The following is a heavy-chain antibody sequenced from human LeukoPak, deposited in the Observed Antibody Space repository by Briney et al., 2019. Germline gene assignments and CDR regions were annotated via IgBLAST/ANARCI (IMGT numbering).Heavy chain of an antibody. V-gene: IGHV4-61*02. CDR1: AASVSSARYF. Sequence: PSQTLSLTCTVSAASVSSARYFWTWIRQPAGRGLEWTGRIHTRATTHYNPPLKTRVTILAATSNNQFSLKLDAVTAADTGVYYCARERLGEGALDIWGQGTMVTVSS. CDR3: ARERLGEGALDI. J-gene: IGHJ3*02. CDR2: IHTRATT. D-gene: IGHD3-16*01.